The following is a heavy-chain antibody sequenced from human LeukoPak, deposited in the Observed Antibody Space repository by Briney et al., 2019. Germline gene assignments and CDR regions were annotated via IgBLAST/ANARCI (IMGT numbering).Heavy chain of an antibody. CDR2: IHYTGSS. CDR1: GGSITNYY. CDR3: ARGLLGATRAFDI. J-gene: IGHJ3*02. Sequence: SETLSLTCTVSGGSITNYYWSWIRQSPGKGLEWIAYIHYTGSSNYNPSLKSRVTISVDTSKNQFSLRLTSVTAAHTAIYYCARGLLGATRAFDIWGQGTMVTVSP. V-gene: IGHV4-59*01. D-gene: IGHD1-26*01.